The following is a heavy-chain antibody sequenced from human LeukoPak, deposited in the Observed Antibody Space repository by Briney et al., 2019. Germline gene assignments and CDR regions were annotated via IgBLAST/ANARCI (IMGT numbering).Heavy chain of an antibody. CDR1: GFTFSSYW. V-gene: IGHV3-21*01. D-gene: IGHD6-13*01. J-gene: IGHJ3*02. Sequence: PGGSLRLSCAASGFTFSSYWMSWVRQAPGKGLEWVSSISSSSSYIYYADSVKGRFTISRDSARNSVYLQMNSLRADETAVYFSARFIASPGPDAFDIWGQGTLVTVSS. CDR3: ARFIASPGPDAFDI. CDR2: ISSSSSYI.